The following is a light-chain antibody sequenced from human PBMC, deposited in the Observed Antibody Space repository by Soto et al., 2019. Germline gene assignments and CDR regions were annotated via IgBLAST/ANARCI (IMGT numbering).Light chain of an antibody. Sequence: IQMTQSPSSLSASVGDRVTITCRASQRITTYLNWYQQKPGKAPKLLISTASTLQRGVPSRFSGSGSGTDFTLTITTLQPEDFATYFCQQSDSTPYTFGQGTKLEIK. CDR2: TAS. CDR1: QRITTY. J-gene: IGKJ2*01. V-gene: IGKV1-39*01. CDR3: QQSDSTPYT.